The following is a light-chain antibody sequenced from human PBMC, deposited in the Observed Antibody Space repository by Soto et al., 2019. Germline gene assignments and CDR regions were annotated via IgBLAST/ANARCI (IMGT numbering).Light chain of an antibody. Sequence: QSVLTQPPSASGAPGQGISISCSGSSSNIGGNSVSWYRQVPGTAPKLLIFSNHQRPSGVPDRFSGSKSGTSASRDISGLQSEDESDYYCSTWDDSLRGLVFGGGTKLTVL. V-gene: IGLV1-44*01. CDR2: SNH. CDR3: STWDDSLRGLV. J-gene: IGLJ2*01. CDR1: SSNIGGNS.